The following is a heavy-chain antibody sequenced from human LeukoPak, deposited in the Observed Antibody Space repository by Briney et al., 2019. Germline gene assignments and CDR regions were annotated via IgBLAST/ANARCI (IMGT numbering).Heavy chain of an antibody. Sequence: PGRSLRLSCAASGFTFSNYGMHWVRQAPGKGLEWVANIKEDGSEKNYVDSVKGRFTISRDNAKNSLYLQMNSLRAEDTAVYYCARGGGRHVEYWGQGNLVTVSS. D-gene: IGHD2/OR15-2a*01. CDR2: IKEDGSEK. J-gene: IGHJ4*02. CDR3: ARGGGRHVEY. CDR1: GFTFSNYG. V-gene: IGHV3-7*05.